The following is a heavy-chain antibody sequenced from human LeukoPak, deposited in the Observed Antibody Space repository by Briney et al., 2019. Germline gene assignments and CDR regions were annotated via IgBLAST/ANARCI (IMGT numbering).Heavy chain of an antibody. J-gene: IGHJ4*02. CDR2: ISAYNGNT. CDR3: ARGRGLVVPAATWDY. Sequence: ASVKVSCKASGYTFTSYGISWVRQAPGQGLEWMGWISAYNGNTNYAQKLQGRVTMTTDTSTSTAYMELRSLRSDDTAVYYCARGRGLVVPAATWDYWGQGTLVTVSS. CDR1: GYTFTSYG. V-gene: IGHV1-18*01. D-gene: IGHD2-2*01.